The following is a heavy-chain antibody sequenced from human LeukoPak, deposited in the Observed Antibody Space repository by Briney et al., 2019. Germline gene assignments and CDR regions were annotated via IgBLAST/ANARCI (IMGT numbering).Heavy chain of an antibody. CDR3: ARHKDYYYSYMDV. J-gene: IGHJ6*03. CDR1: GGSIGSSNW. V-gene: IGHV4-4*02. CDR2: IYHSGST. Sequence: SGTLSLTCAVSGGSIGSSNWWSWVRQPPGKGLEWIGEIYHSGSTNYNPSLKSRVTISVDKSKNQFSLKLSSVTAADTAVYYCARHKDYYYSYMDVWGKGTTVTISS.